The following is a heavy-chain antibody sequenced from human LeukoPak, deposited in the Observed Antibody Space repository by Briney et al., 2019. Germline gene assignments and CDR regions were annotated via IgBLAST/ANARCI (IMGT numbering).Heavy chain of an antibody. CDR2: IRSKAYGGTT. CDR3: TRGRDYYGSGSYDQY. CDR1: GFTFGDYA. J-gene: IGHJ4*02. V-gene: IGHV3-49*04. D-gene: IGHD3-10*01. Sequence: GGSLRLSCTASGFTFGDYAMSWVRQAPGKGLEWVGLIRSKAYGGTTEYAASVKGRFTLSRDDSKSIAYLQMNSLKTEDTAMYYCTRGRDYYGSGSYDQYWGQGTQVTVSS.